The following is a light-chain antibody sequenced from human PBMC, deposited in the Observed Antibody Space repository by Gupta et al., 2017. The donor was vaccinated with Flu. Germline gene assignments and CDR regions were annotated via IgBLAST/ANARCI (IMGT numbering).Light chain of an antibody. J-gene: IGLJ1*01. CDR2: GKN. CDR3: NSRDSSGNSYV. V-gene: IGLV3-19*01. Sequence: SSELTQDPAVSVALGQTVRITCQGDSLRSYYASWYQQKPGQALVLVIYGKNNRPSGIPDRFSGSSSGNTASLTITGAQAEDEADYYCNSRDSSGNSYVFGTGTKVTVL. CDR1: SLRSYY.